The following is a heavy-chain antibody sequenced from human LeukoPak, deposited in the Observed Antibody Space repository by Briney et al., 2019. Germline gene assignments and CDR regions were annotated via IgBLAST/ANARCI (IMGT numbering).Heavy chain of an antibody. Sequence: ASVKVSCKASGYTFTSYAVHWVRRAPGQSLEWMGYINDGDGNTKCSQEFQGRVTITRDTSASIVYMELSSLRSEDMAFYYCARERGEFGGSYFLDYWGQGTLVTVSS. CDR3: ARERGEFGGSYFLDY. V-gene: IGHV1-3*03. D-gene: IGHD1-26*01. J-gene: IGHJ4*02. CDR1: GYTFTSYA. CDR2: INDGDGNT.